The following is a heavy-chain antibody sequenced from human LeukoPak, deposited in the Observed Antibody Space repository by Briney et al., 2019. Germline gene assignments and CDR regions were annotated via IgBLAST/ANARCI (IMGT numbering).Heavy chain of an antibody. CDR3: ARGAN. V-gene: IGHV3-53*01. CDR2: LYAGGLT. CDR1: GFTVGSDY. J-gene: IGHJ4*02. Sequence: GGPLRLSCAASGFTVGSDYMTWVRQAPGKGLEWVSILYAGGLTYYADSVKGRFTISRDNSKNTLYLQMNNLRVEDTAVYYCARGANWGQGTLVTVSS.